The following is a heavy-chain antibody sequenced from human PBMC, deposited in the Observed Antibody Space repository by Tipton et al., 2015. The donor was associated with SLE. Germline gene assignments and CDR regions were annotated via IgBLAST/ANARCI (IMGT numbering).Heavy chain of an antibody. CDR1: GGSISSSSFY. V-gene: IGHV4-31*03. CDR3: ARATTVTNWFDP. J-gene: IGHJ5*02. Sequence: TLSLTCTVSGGSISSSSFYWGWIRQPPGKGLAWLGYISPSGRTYYTPSLTRRITMSVDTSENQFSLNLSSVTAADTAVYYCARATTVTNWFDPWGQGILVTVSS. D-gene: IGHD4-11*01. CDR2: ISPSGRT.